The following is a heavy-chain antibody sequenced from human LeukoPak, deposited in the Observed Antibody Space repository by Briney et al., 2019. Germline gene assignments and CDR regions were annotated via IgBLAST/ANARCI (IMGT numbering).Heavy chain of an antibody. CDR3: VRAKLNWFDP. D-gene: IGHD1-7*01. V-gene: IGHV4-31*03. J-gene: IGHJ5*02. CDR2: IYYSGST. Sequence: SETLSLTCTVSGGSISSGGYYWSWIRQHPGKGLEWIGYIYYSGSTYYNPSLKSRVTISVDTSKNQFSLKLSSVTAADTAVYYCVRAKLNWFDPWGQGTLVTVSS. CDR1: GGSISSGGYY.